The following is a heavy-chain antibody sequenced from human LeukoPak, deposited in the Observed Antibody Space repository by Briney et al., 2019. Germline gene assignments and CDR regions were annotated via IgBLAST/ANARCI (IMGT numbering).Heavy chain of an antibody. Sequence: GGSLRLSCAASGFTFSSYWMSWVRQAPGKGLEWVANIKQDGSEKYYVDSVKGRFTISRDNAKNSLYLQMNSLRAEDTAVYYCARYSSGWPGEYYYYYYYMDVWGKGTTVTISS. CDR2: IKQDGSEK. D-gene: IGHD6-19*01. CDR1: GFTFSSYW. V-gene: IGHV3-7*03. CDR3: ARYSSGWPGEYYYYYYYMDV. J-gene: IGHJ6*03.